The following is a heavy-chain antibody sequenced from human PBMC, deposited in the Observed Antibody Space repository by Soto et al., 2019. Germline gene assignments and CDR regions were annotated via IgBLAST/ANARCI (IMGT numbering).Heavy chain of an antibody. CDR1: GGSFSGYY. D-gene: IGHD3-10*01. CDR2: INHSGST. Sequence: SETLSLTCAVYGGSFSGYYWSWIRQPPGKWLEWIGEINHSGSTNYNPSLKSRVTISVDTSKNQFSLKLSSVTAADTAVYYCGRETYYYGSGSYKKNRYFDYWGQGTLVTVSS. J-gene: IGHJ4*02. CDR3: GRETYYYGSGSYKKNRYFDY. V-gene: IGHV4-34*01.